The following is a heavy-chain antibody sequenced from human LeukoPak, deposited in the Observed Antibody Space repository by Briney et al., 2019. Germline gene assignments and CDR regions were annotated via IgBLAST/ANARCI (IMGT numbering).Heavy chain of an antibody. V-gene: IGHV3-66*01. CDR1: GFTVSSNY. CDR2: IYSGGST. CDR3: ARAAYYYGSGSYSGRYYFDY. Sequence: GGSPRLSCAASGFTVSSNYMSWVRQAPGKGLEWVSVIYSGGSTYYADSVKGRFTISRDNSKNTLYLQMNSLRAEDTAVYYCARAAYYYGSGSYSGRYYFDYWGQGTLVTVSS. J-gene: IGHJ4*02. D-gene: IGHD3-10*01.